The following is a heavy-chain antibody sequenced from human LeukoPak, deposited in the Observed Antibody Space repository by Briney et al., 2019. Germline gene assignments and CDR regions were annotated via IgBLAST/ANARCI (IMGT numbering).Heavy chain of an antibody. CDR1: GGSFSGYY. J-gene: IGHJ4*02. CDR2: INHSGST. V-gene: IGHV4-34*01. CDR3: ARDRASLAAHLKTEKYYFDY. D-gene: IGHD6-6*01. Sequence: SETLSLTCAVYGGSFSGYYWSWIRQPPGKGLEWIGEINHSGSTNYNPSLKSRVTISVDTSKNQFSLKLSSVTAADTAVYYCARDRASLAAHLKTEKYYFDYWGQGTLVTVSS.